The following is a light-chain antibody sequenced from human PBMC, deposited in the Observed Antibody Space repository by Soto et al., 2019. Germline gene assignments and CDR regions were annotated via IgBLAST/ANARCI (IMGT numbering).Light chain of an antibody. J-gene: IGLJ1*01. CDR2: EVS. CDR1: SSDVGVYNY. Sequence: QSALTQPASVSGSPGQSITISCTGTSSDVGVYNYVSWYQQHPGKAPQLMIYEVSNRPLGVSNRFSGSKSGNTASLTISGLQAEDEADYYCSSYTTSRTYVFGTGTKLTVL. V-gene: IGLV2-14*01. CDR3: SSYTTSRTYV.